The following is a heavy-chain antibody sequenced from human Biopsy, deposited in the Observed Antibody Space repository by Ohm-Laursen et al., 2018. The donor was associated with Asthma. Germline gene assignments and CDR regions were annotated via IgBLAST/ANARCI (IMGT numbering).Heavy chain of an antibody. J-gene: IGHJ6*02. V-gene: IGHV4-39*01. D-gene: IGHD6-13*01. CDR3: VRGSSSWHHGPFHYYYGLDV. Sequence: SETLSLTCSLSSGSGGYMRSGNYYWGWIRQPPGKGLEWIGSIYYSGTTYYNPSLGSRATVSAATSKNQFSLKLTSVTAADTAVYYCVRGSSSWHHGPFHYYYGLDVWGQGTTATVSS. CDR2: IYYSGTT. CDR1: SGSGGYMRSGNYY.